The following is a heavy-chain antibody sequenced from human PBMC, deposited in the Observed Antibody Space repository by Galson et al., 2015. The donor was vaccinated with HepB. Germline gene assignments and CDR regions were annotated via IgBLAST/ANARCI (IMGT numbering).Heavy chain of an antibody. V-gene: IGHV1-69*13. CDR1: GGTFSSYA. CDR3: ARPTDYYDSGGPFDY. Sequence: SVKVSCKASGGTFSSYAISWVRQAPGQGLEWMGGIIPIFGTANYAQKFQGRVTITADESTSTAYMELSSLRSEDTAVYYCARPTDYYDSGGPFDYWGQGTLVTVSS. J-gene: IGHJ4*02. CDR2: IIPIFGTA. D-gene: IGHD3-22*01.